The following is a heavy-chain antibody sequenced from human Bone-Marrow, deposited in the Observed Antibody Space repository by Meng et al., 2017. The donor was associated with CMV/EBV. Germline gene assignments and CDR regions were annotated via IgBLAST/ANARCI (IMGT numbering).Heavy chain of an antibody. D-gene: IGHD3-10*01. CDR3: TREPMVRGVITTFYYYYGMDV. CDR2: IRSKAYGGTT. Sequence: GESLKISCTASGFTFGDYAMSWVRQAPGKGLEWVGFIRSKAYGGTTEYAASVKGRFTISRDDSKSIAYLQMNSLKTEDTAVYYCTREPMVRGVITTFYYYYGMDVWGQGTTVTGSS. CDR1: GFTFGDYA. V-gene: IGHV3-49*04. J-gene: IGHJ6*01.